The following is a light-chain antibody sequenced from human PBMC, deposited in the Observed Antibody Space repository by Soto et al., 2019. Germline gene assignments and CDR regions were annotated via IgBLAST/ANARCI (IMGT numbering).Light chain of an antibody. CDR2: DAS. Sequence: EIVLTQSTATLSLSPGERATLSCRASQSVSSYLAWYQQKPGQAPRLLNYDASNRATGIPARFSGSGSGTDFTLTISSLEPEDFAVYYCQQRRTFGQGTKLEIK. J-gene: IGKJ2*01. V-gene: IGKV3-11*01. CDR3: QQRRT. CDR1: QSVSSY.